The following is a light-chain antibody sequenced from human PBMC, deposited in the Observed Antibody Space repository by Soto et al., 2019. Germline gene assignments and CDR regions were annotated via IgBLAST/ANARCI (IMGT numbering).Light chain of an antibody. CDR2: AAS. V-gene: IGKV3-20*01. CDR3: HQYAVSPRT. J-gene: IGKJ1*01. CDR1: QSISNY. Sequence: EIVLTQSPGTLSLSPGERATLFCRASQSISNYLAWYQQIPGPSPRLLSYAASIRATGVPARFSGGGSATDFTLPVSSLEPDDLEVYCCHQYAVSPRTFG.